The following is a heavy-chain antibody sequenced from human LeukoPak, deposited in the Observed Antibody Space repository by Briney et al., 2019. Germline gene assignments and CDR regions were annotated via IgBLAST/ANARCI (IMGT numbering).Heavy chain of an antibody. CDR2: ISSSSSYT. D-gene: IGHD6-13*01. Sequence: GGSLRLSCAASGFTFSDYYMSWIRQAPGKGLEWVSYISSSSSYTNYADSVKGRFTISRDNAKNSLYLQMNSLRAEDTAVYYCAGQAAAGALDVWGKGTTVTVSS. CDR3: AGQAAAGALDV. V-gene: IGHV3-11*06. J-gene: IGHJ6*04. CDR1: GFTFSDYY.